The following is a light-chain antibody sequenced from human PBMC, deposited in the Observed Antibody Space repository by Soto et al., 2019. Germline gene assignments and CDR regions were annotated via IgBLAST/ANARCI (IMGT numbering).Light chain of an antibody. CDR1: QGISSY. J-gene: IGKJ1*01. Sequence: AIRMTQSPSSLFASTGDRVTITCRASQGISSYLAWYQQKPGKAPKLLIYAASTLQSGVPSRFSGSGSGTDFTLTISCLQSEDFETYYCQQYYSYPQTFGQGTKVDIK. CDR2: AAS. CDR3: QQYYSYPQT. V-gene: IGKV1-8*01.